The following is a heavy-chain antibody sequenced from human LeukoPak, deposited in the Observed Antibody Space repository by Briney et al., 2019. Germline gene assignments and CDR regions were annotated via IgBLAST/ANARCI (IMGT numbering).Heavy chain of an antibody. D-gene: IGHD4-17*01. V-gene: IGHV3-23*01. CDR2: ITGTHYTT. Sequence: GGSLRLSCAASGFTFNTFAMTWVRQAPRKGLEWVSSITGTHYTTYNTDSVKGRFTISRDNSKNTLYLQMNSLRADDTAVYYCTKDPNGDYVGAFDPWGQGTLVTVSS. CDR1: GFTFNTFA. J-gene: IGHJ5*02. CDR3: TKDPNGDYVGAFDP.